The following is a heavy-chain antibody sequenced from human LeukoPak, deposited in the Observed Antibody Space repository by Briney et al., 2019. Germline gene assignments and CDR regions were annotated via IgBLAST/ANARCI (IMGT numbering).Heavy chain of an antibody. CDR3: AKDGVGGNVFDY. J-gene: IGHJ4*02. CDR1: GFTFSSYG. Sequence: PGRSLRLSCAASGFTFSSYGMHWVRQAPGKGLEGVAVIWYDGSNKYYADSVKGRFTISRDNSKNTLYLQMNSLRAEDTAVYYCAKDGVGGNVFDYWGQGTLVAVSS. D-gene: IGHD4-23*01. CDR2: IWYDGSNK. V-gene: IGHV3-33*06.